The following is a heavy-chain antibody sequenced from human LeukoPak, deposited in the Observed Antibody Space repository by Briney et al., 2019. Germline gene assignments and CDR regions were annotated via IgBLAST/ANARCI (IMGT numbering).Heavy chain of an antibody. CDR2: ISAYNGNT. CDR1: GYTFSSYG. CDR3: ARDTGHEGEAAADNY. J-gene: IGHJ4*02. Sequence: ASVTVSCKASGYTFSSYGISWVRQAPGQGLEWMGWISAYNGNTYYAQNLQGRVTMTRDMSTSTVYMGLSSLRSEDTAVYYCARDTGHEGEAAADNYWGQGTLVTVSS. D-gene: IGHD6-13*01. V-gene: IGHV1-18*01.